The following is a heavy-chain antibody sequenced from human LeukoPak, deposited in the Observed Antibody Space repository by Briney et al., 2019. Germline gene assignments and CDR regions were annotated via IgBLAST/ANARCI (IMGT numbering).Heavy chain of an antibody. CDR3: ARHWEYYDILTGYQPQGYYYGMDV. CDR1: GGSVSSYY. J-gene: IGHJ6*02. CDR2: ISNSGST. D-gene: IGHD3-9*01. V-gene: IGHV4-4*07. Sequence: SETLSLTCTVSGGSVSSYYWSWIRQPAGKGLEWIGRISNSGSTNINPSLKSRVTMSVDTSKNQFSLKLSSVTAADTAVYYCARHWEYYDILTGYQPQGYYYGMDVWGQGTTVTVSS.